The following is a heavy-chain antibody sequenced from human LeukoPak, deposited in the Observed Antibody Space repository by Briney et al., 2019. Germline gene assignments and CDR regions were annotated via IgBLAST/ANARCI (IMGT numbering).Heavy chain of an antibody. J-gene: IGHJ6*02. Sequence: GGSLRLSCAASGFTFSSYAMSWVRQAPGKGQEWVSAISGSGGSTYYADSVKGRFTISRDNSKNTLYLQMNSLRAEDTAVYYCASQTDFWSGYYYYYGMDVWGQGTTVTVSS. V-gene: IGHV3-23*01. CDR2: ISGSGGST. CDR3: ASQTDFWSGYYYYYGMDV. D-gene: IGHD3-3*01. CDR1: GFTFSSYA.